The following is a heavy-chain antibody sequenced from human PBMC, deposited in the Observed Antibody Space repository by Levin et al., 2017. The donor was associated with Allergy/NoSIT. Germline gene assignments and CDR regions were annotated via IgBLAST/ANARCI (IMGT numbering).Heavy chain of an antibody. J-gene: IGHJ4*02. V-gene: IGHV3-23*01. CDR3: AAGYSSQY. CDR2: ISGSGGST. Sequence: ETLSLTCAASGFTFSSYAMSWVRQAPGKGLEWVSAISGSGGSTYYADSVKGRFTISRDNSKNTLYLQMNSLRAEDTAVYYCAAGYSSQYWGQGTLVTVSS. D-gene: IGHD6-13*01. CDR1: GFTFSSYA.